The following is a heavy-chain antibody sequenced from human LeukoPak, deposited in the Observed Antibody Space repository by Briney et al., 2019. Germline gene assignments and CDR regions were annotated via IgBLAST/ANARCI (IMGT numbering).Heavy chain of an antibody. CDR2: ISDNGGTT. J-gene: IGHJ4*02. CDR1: GFTFSSYA. D-gene: IGHD3-3*01. CDR3: ARSLLRFGPPPRPLDY. V-gene: IGHV3-23*01. Sequence: GGSLRLSCAASGFTFSSYAMSWVRQAPGQGLQRVSAISDNGGTTYYADSVKGRFTISTDNSKNTLYLQMNSLRAEDAAVYYCARSLLRFGPPPRPLDYWGQGALVTVSS.